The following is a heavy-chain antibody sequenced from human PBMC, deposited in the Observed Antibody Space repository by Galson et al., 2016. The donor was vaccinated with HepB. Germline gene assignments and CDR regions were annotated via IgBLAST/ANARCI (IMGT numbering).Heavy chain of an antibody. D-gene: IGHD5-12*01. V-gene: IGHV3-7*04. CDR1: GFTFSNYW. CDR3: ARVVISSGYDLDY. J-gene: IGHJ4*02. CDR2: IKKDGSEK. Sequence: SLRLSCAASGFTFSNYWMSWVRQAPGKGPEWVANIKKDGSEKYYLDSVKGRFTISRDNAKNSLYLQMNSLRAEDTAVYYCARVVISSGYDLDYWGQGTLVTVSS.